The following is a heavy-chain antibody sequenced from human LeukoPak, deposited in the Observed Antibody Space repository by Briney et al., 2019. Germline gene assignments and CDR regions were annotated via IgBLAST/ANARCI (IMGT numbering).Heavy chain of an antibody. CDR3: ARDDCSGGSCYRYYYMDV. CDR2: ISSGSRYM. Sequence: PGGSLRLSCAASGFSFSSYNMNWVRQAPGKGLEWVSSISSGSRYMYYADSVKGRFTISRDNAKNSLYLQMNSLRAEDTAVYYCARDDCSGGSCYRYYYMDVWGKGTTVTVSS. CDR1: GFSFSSYN. J-gene: IGHJ6*03. D-gene: IGHD2-15*01. V-gene: IGHV3-21*01.